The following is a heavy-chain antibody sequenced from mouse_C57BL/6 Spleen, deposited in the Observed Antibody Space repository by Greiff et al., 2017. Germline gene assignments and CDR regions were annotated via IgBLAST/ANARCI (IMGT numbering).Heavy chain of an antibody. Sequence: VQLKESDAELVKPGASVKISCKVSGYTFTDHTIHWMKQRPEQGLEWIGYIYPRDGSTKYNEKFKGKATLTADKSSSTAYMQLNSLTSEDSAVYFCARIYYYGSSPSYYAMDYWGQGTSVTVSS. CDR1: GYTFTDHT. CDR2: IYPRDGST. V-gene: IGHV1-78*01. D-gene: IGHD1-1*01. J-gene: IGHJ4*01. CDR3: ARIYYYGSSPSYYAMDY.